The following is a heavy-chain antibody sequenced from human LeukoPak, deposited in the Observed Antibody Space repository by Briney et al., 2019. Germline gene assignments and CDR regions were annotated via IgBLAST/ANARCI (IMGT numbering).Heavy chain of an antibody. CDR3: AKDETGFLNYFHY. Sequence: GGSLRLSCAASGFTFSSYTMSWVRQAHGKGLAWVSGIDSSGTKTTYADSVKGRFTISRDNPRNTLYLQMNSLRAEDTAVYYCAKDETGFLNYFHYWGQGALVTVSS. D-gene: IGHD3-3*01. J-gene: IGHJ4*02. V-gene: IGHV3-23*01. CDR1: GFTFSSYT. CDR2: IDSSGTKT.